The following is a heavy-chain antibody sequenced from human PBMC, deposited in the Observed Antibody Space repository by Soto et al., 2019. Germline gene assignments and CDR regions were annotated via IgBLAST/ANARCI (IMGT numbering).Heavy chain of an antibody. Sequence: GASVKVSCKASGYTFTSYDINWLRQATGQGLEWMGWMNPNSGNTGYAQKFQGRVTMTRNTSISTAYMELSSLRSEDTAVYYCARGTVTADYYYMDVWGKGTTVTVSS. CDR3: ARGTVTADYYYMDV. V-gene: IGHV1-8*01. CDR1: GYTFTSYD. J-gene: IGHJ6*03. D-gene: IGHD4-4*01. CDR2: MNPNSGNT.